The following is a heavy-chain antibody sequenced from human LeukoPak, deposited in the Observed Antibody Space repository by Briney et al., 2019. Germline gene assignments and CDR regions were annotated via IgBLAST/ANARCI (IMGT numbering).Heavy chain of an antibody. CDR1: GGAISSYY. V-gene: IGHV4-59*01. CDR2: IYYSGST. D-gene: IGHD5-12*01. J-gene: IGHJ4*02. Sequence: SETLSLTCTVSGGAISSYYWSWLRQPPGKGLEWIGYIYYSGSTNYNPSLKSRVTISVDTSKNQFSLKLTSVTAADTAVYYCARGGLYSGYDSPLDYWGQGTLVTVSS. CDR3: ARGGLYSGYDSPLDY.